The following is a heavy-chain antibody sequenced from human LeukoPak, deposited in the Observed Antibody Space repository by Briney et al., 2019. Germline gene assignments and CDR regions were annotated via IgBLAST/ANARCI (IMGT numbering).Heavy chain of an antibody. J-gene: IGHJ4*02. CDR1: GFTFSSYA. V-gene: IGHV3-23*01. CDR2: ISGSGGST. D-gene: IGHD3-9*01. CDR3: AKRVYDILTGCDY. Sequence: GGSLRLSCAASGFTFSSYAMSWVRQAPGKGLEWVSAISGSGGSTYYADSVKGRFTISRDNSKNTLYLQMNSLGAEDTAVYYCAKRVYDILTGCDYWGQGTLVTVSS.